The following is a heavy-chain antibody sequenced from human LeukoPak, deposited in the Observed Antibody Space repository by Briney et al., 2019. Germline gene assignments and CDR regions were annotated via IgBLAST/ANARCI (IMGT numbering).Heavy chain of an antibody. Sequence: SETLSLTCTVSGGSISSGSYYWSWIRQPAGKGLEWIGRIYTSGSTNYNPSLKSRVAISVDTFKNQFSLKLSAVTAADTAVYYCARDASGSYLGFDYWGQGTLVTVSS. CDR2: IYTSGST. CDR1: GGSISSGSYY. D-gene: IGHD1-26*01. V-gene: IGHV4-61*02. J-gene: IGHJ4*02. CDR3: ARDASGSYLGFDY.